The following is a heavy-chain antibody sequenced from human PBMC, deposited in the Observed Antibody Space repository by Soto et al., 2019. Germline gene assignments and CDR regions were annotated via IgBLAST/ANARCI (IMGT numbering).Heavy chain of an antibody. CDR1: GGSISSYY. CDR3: AREAPLYCSGGSCYGLDY. D-gene: IGHD2-15*01. J-gene: IGHJ4*02. CDR2: IYYSGST. Sequence: SETLSLTCTVSGGSISSYYWSWIRQPPGKGLEWIGYIYYSGSTNYNPSLKSRVTISVDTSKNQFSLKLSSVTAADTAVYYCAREAPLYCSGGSCYGLDYWGQGTLVTVSS. V-gene: IGHV4-59*01.